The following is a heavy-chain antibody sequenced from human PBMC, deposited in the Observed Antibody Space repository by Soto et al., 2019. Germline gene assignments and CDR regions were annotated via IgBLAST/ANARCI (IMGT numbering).Heavy chain of an antibody. D-gene: IGHD2-15*01. CDR3: AKDLVGSNADYFDY. CDR2: INPGGGST. J-gene: IGHJ4*02. Sequence: PGGSLRLACAASGFTFSSYAMSWVRQAPGKGMEWVAAINPGGGSTYYADSVKGRFTISRDNSKNTLYLQMNGLRAEDAAVYYCAKDLVGSNADYFDYWGQGT. CDR1: GFTFSSYA. V-gene: IGHV3-23*01.